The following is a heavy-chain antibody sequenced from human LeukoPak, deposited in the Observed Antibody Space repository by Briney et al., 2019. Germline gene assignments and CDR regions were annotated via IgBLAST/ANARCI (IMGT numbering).Heavy chain of an antibody. D-gene: IGHD1-26*01. V-gene: IGHV3-33*01. CDR3: ARDSGSYSPEIDY. J-gene: IGHJ4*02. Sequence: GGSLRLSCAASGFTFSSYGMHWVRKAPGKGLEWVAVIWYDGSNKFYADSVKGRCTISRDNSKNTLYLQMNSLRVEDTAVYYCARDSGSYSPEIDYWGQGTLVTVSS. CDR1: GFTFSSYG. CDR2: IWYDGSNK.